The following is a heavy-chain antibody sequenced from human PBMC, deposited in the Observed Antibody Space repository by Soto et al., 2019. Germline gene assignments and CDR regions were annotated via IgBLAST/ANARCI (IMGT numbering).Heavy chain of an antibody. V-gene: IGHV3-30*18. CDR1: GFNFCSYG. J-gene: IGHJ4*02. CDR2: ISYDGSNK. CDR3: AKDTAEDCSCTSCYYGISDY. Sequence: GGSLSLSCAASGFNFCSYGMHWVRQAPSKGLEWVAVISYDGSNKYYADSVKGRFTISRDNSKNTLYLQMNSLRDEDTAVYYCAKDTAEDCSCTSCYYGISDYWGQGTLVTVSS. D-gene: IGHD2-2*01.